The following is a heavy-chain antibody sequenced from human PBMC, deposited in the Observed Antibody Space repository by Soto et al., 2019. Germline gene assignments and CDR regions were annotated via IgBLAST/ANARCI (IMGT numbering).Heavy chain of an antibody. CDR2: INPNSGGT. V-gene: IGHV1-2*04. CDR3: ARTVPAAANYSDY. CDR1: GYTFTGYY. D-gene: IGHD2-2*01. J-gene: IGHJ4*02. Sequence: ASVKVSCKASGYTFTGYYMHWVRQAPGQGLEWMGWINPNSGGTNYAQKFQGWVTMTRDTSISTAYMELSRLRSDDTAVYYCARTVPAAANYSDYWGQGTLVTVSS.